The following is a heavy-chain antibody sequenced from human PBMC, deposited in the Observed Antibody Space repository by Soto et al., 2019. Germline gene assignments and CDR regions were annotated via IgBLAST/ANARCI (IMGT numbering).Heavy chain of an antibody. CDR2: ISGDSGNT. D-gene: IGHD6-19*01. Sequence: GASVKVSCKASGYVFTKSAMHWVRQAPGQRLEWMGWISGDSGNTKYSPKLQDRVTITRDTSASTAYMELSSLRSEDTALYYCARDGVAAGTINFDYWGQGTLVTVSS. V-gene: IGHV1-3*01. J-gene: IGHJ4*01. CDR3: ARDGVAAGTINFDY. CDR1: GYVFTKSA.